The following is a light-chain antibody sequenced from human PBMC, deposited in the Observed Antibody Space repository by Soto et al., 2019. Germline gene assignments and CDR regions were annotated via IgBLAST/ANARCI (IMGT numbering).Light chain of an antibody. CDR1: QAVNTR. CDR2: LTS. V-gene: IGKV3-11*01. CDR3: QQYGSSLT. Sequence: EIVLTQSPATLSSFPGERATLSCRASQAVNTRLAWYQHKPGQAPRLLIYLTSNRATGIPARFSGSGSGTDFTLTISSLEPEDSAVYYCQQYGSSLTFGPGTKVDIK. J-gene: IGKJ3*01.